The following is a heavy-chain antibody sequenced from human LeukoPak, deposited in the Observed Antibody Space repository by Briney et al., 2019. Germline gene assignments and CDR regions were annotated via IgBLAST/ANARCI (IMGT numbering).Heavy chain of an antibody. V-gene: IGHV4-59*08. CDR3: ARTIDGFDI. Sequence: SETLSLTCTVSYDSISRFYWSWIRRPPGKGLEWIGYIYYSGSTNYSSSLKSRVTISVDTSKNQLSLELKSVTAADTAVYYCARTIDGFDIWGQGTMVTVSS. J-gene: IGHJ3*02. CDR2: IYYSGST. CDR1: YDSISRFY. D-gene: IGHD3-10*01.